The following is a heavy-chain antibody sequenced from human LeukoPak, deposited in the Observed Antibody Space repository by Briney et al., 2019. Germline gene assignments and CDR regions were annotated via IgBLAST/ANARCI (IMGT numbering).Heavy chain of an antibody. D-gene: IGHD2-15*01. Sequence: PGGSLRLSCAASGFTFSSYEMNWVRQAPGKGLEWVSYISSSGSTIFYADSLKGRFTISRDNAMKSLYLQMNRLRTEDTAVYYCARKGYFNDQPLDYWGQGTLVTVSS. CDR1: GFTFSSYE. J-gene: IGHJ4*02. CDR2: ISSSGSTI. CDR3: ARKGYFNDQPLDY. V-gene: IGHV3-48*03.